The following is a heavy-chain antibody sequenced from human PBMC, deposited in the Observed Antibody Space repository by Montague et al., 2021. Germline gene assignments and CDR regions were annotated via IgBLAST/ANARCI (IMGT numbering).Heavy chain of an antibody. CDR2: INPDGSEK. CDR3: VSVGE. V-gene: IGHV3-7*01. CDR1: GFTFSNSW. Sequence: SLRLSCAASGFTFSNSWMNRVRQAPGKGLEWVAHINPDGSEKRHVDSVQGRFTISRDNAKNSLHLQMNSLRAEDTAVYYCVSVGEWGQGTLVTVSS. D-gene: IGHD2-21*01. J-gene: IGHJ4*02.